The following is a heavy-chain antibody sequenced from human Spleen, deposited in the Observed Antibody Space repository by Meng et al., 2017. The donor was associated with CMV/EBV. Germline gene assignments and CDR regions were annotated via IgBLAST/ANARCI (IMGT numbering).Heavy chain of an antibody. CDR3: ARDRGDSSSPINWFDP. CDR2: ISSSGSTI. D-gene: IGHD6-6*01. V-gene: IGHV3-11*01. Sequence: GESLKISCAASGFTFSDYYMSWIRQAPGKGLEWVSYISSSGSTIYYADSVKVRFTISRDNAKNSLYLQMNSLRAEDTSVYYCARDRGDSSSPINWFDPWGQGTLVTVSS. CDR1: GFTFSDYY. J-gene: IGHJ5*02.